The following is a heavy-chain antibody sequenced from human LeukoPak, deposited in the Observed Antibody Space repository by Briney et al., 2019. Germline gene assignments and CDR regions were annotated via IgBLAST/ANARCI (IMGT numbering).Heavy chain of an antibody. CDR2: ISGSGGST. CDR1: GFTFSRYA. CDR3: AKDAVMYYDFWSGYYFSSYYFDY. D-gene: IGHD3-3*01. Sequence: PGGSLRLSCAASGFTFSRYAMSWVRQAPGKGLEWVSAISGSGGSTYYADSVKGRFTISRDNSKNTLYLQMNSLRAEDTAVYYCAKDAVMYYDFWSGYYFSSYYFDYWGQGTLVTVSS. V-gene: IGHV3-23*01. J-gene: IGHJ4*02.